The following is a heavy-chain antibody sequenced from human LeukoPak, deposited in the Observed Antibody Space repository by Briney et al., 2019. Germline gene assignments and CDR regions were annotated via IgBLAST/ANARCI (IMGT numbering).Heavy chain of an antibody. CDR3: ARGPYFSDTSGYSGFDY. D-gene: IGHD3-22*01. V-gene: IGHV1-46*01. J-gene: IGHJ4*02. CDR1: GYTFTTYY. Sequence: ASVKVSCKASGYTFTTYYMHWVRQAPGQGLEWMGIINPSGGSTSYAQKFQGRVTMTRDTSTSTVYMELSSLRSEDTAVYYCARGPYFSDTSGYSGFDYWGQGTLVTVSS. CDR2: INPSGGST.